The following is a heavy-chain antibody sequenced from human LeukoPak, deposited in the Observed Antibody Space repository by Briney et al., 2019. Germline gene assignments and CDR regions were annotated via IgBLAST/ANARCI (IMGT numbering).Heavy chain of an antibody. D-gene: IGHD1-26*01. Sequence: ASVKVSCKVSGYTLTELSMHWVRQAPGKGLEWMGGFDPEDGETIYAQKFQGRVTMTEDTSTDTAYMELSSLRSDDTAVYYCARPQGGAYYYYMDVWGKGTTVTVSS. CDR1: GYTLTELS. J-gene: IGHJ6*03. CDR2: FDPEDGET. CDR3: ARPQGGAYYYYMDV. V-gene: IGHV1-24*01.